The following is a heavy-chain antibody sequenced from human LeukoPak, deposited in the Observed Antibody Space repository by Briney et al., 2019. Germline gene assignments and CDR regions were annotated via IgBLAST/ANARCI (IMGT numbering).Heavy chain of an antibody. V-gene: IGHV3-23*01. CDR2: ISGSGGT. J-gene: IGHJ6*03. CDR3: AKVGRGREYYHYYMDV. Sequence: PGGSLRLSCAASGFTFSTYAMSWVRQAPGKGLEWVSAISGSGGTYYADSVKGRFTVSTENSNNTLYLQMNSLRAEDTAVYYCAKVGRGREYYHYYMDVWGKGTTVTVSS. CDR1: GFTFSTYA. D-gene: IGHD3-16*01.